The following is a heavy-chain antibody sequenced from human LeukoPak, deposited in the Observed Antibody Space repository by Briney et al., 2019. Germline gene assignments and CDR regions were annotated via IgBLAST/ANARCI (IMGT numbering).Heavy chain of an antibody. V-gene: IGHV1-2*02. D-gene: IGHD3-22*01. Sequence: GASVKVSCKASGYTFTGYYMHWVRQAPGQGLEWMGWINPNSGGTNYAQKFQGRVTMTRDTSISTAYMELSRLRSDDTAVYYCARVSAESMCYYDSSGYWGLFDYWGQGTLVTVSS. CDR3: ARVSAESMCYYDSSGYWGLFDY. CDR1: GYTFTGYY. CDR2: INPNSGGT. J-gene: IGHJ4*02.